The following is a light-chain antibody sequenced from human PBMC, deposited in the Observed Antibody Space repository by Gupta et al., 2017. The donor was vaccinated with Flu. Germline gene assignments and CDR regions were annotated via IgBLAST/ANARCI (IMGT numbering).Light chain of an antibody. CDR3: NSYTSSTTPGV. Sequence: SSDIGDYDFVSWYRQVPGKAPKLIIYEVSRRPSGVSNRFSGSKSDNTASLTISGFQADDEGDYYCNSYTSSTTPGVFGGGTKLSVL. V-gene: IGLV2-14*01. J-gene: IGLJ3*02. CDR2: EVS. CDR1: SSDIGDYDF.